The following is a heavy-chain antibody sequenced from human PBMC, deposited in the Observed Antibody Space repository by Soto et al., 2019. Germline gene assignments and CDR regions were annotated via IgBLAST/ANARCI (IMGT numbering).Heavy chain of an antibody. CDR3: AKDLPPYHDFWSGNDAFDI. CDR2: ISGSGGST. J-gene: IGHJ3*02. CDR1: GFTFSSYA. V-gene: IGHV3-23*01. Sequence: PGGSLRLSCAASGFTFSSYAMSWVREAPGKGLDWVSAISGSGGSTYYADSVKGRFTISRDNSKNTLYLQMNSLRAEDTAVYYCAKDLPPYHDFWSGNDAFDIWGQGTMVTVSS. D-gene: IGHD3-3*01.